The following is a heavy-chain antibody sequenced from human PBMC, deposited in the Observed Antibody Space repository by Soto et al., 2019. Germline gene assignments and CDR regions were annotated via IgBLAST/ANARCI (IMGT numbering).Heavy chain of an antibody. CDR1: GASVSDGY. CDR2: MYFGGSF. Sequence: SETLSLTCSVSGASVSDGYWGWIRQPPGKELEWIGFMYFGGSFNYNPSLTGRVTISVETSKNQFSMKMTSVTAADTAVYYCARRYGWLYFDYWGQGSLVTVSS. V-gene: IGHV4-59*08. D-gene: IGHD3-10*01. CDR3: ARRYGWLYFDY. J-gene: IGHJ4*02.